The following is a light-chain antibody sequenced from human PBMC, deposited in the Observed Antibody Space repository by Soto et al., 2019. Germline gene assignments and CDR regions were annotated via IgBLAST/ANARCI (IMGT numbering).Light chain of an antibody. CDR2: GAS. CDR3: XQFNAYPLT. CDR1: QGISDY. Sequence: DIQLTQSPSFLSASVGDRVTSSCRASQGISDYLAWYQQKPGKAPKLLIYGASTLQSGVPSRCSGSASGTEXXLXXXXLQPXDFAXXXXXQFNAYPLTFGGGTKLEIK. V-gene: IGKV1-9*01. J-gene: IGKJ4*01.